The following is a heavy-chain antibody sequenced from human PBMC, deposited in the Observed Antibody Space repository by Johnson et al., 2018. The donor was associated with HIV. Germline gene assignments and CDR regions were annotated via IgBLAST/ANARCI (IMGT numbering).Heavy chain of an antibody. J-gene: IGHJ3*02. D-gene: IGHD1-26*01. V-gene: IGHV3-7*01. CDR2: IKEDGNEK. CDR3: ARDEWELDAFDI. Sequence: VQLMESGGGLVQPGGSLRLSCAASGFIFSSYWMSWVRQAPGKGLEWVANIKEDGNEKYYVDSVNGRFTISRDNAKNSLYLQMNSLRAEDTAVYYCARDEWELDAFDIWGQGTMVTVSS. CDR1: GFIFSSYW.